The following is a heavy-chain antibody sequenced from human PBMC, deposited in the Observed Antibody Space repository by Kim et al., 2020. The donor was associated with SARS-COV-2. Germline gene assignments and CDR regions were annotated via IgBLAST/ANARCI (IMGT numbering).Heavy chain of an antibody. CDR3: ARGGSLYSSSRWFDP. J-gene: IGHJ5*02. Sequence: PSRKSRVTISVDTSKNQFSLKLSSVTAADTAVYYCARGGSLYSSSRWFDPWGQGTLVTVSS. V-gene: IGHV4-34*01. D-gene: IGHD6-6*01.